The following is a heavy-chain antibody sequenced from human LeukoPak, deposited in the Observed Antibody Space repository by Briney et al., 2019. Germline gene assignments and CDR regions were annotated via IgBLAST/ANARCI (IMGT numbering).Heavy chain of an antibody. V-gene: IGHV1-2*02. J-gene: IGHJ6*03. CDR1: GYTFTGYY. CDR3: ARDGKLTSYYFYYYYMDV. D-gene: IGHD1-1*01. CDR2: INPNSGGT. Sequence: GASVKVSCKASGYTFTGYYMHWVRQAPGQGLEWMGWINPNSGGTNYAQKFQGRVTMTRDTSISTVYMELSRLRSDDTAVYYCARDGKLTSYYFYYYYMDVWGKGTTVTISS.